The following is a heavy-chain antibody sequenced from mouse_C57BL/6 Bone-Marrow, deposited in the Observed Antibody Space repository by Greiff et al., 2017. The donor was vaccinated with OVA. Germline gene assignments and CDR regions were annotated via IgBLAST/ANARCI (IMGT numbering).Heavy chain of an antibody. CDR3: ARAPILGAGFAY. D-gene: IGHD4-1*01. J-gene: IGHJ3*01. CDR2: IHPNSGST. Sequence: VQLQQPGAELVKPGASVKLSCKASGYTFTSYWMHWVKQRPGQGLEWIGMIHPNSGSTNYNEKFKSKATLTVDKSSSTAYMQLSSLTSEDSAVYYCARAPILGAGFAYWGQGTLVTVSA. CDR1: GYTFTSYW. V-gene: IGHV1-64*01.